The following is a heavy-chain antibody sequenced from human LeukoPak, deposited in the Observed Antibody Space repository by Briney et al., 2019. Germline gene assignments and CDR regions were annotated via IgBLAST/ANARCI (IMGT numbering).Heavy chain of an antibody. D-gene: IGHD6-19*01. CDR1: GFTFSSYG. CDR3: ATPVRSGWSTPPSYYYYYGMDV. Sequence: GGSLRLSCAASGFTFSSYGMHWVRQAPGKGLEWVAFIRYNGSNKYYADSVKGRFTISRDNSKNTLYLQMNSLRDEDTAVYYCATPVRSGWSTPPSYYYYYGMDVWGQGTTVTVSS. V-gene: IGHV3-30*02. J-gene: IGHJ6*02. CDR2: IRYNGSNK.